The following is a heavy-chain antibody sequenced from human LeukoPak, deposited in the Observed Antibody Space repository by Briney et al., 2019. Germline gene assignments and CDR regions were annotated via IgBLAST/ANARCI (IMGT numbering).Heavy chain of an antibody. V-gene: IGHV3-23*01. CDR1: GFTLNTYA. J-gene: IGHJ4*02. CDR2: VSDSGNNT. CDR3: AKAKSGGTPQLNDFVWGSYRCTLDN. D-gene: IGHD3-16*02. Sequence: GGSLRLSCAASGFTLNTYAMTWVRQAPGKGLEWVSSVSDSGNNTNYADFVKGRFTISRDNSKNTLYLQMNRLGDEDTAVYYCAKAKSGGTPQLNDFVWGSYRCTLDNWGQGTLVTVSS.